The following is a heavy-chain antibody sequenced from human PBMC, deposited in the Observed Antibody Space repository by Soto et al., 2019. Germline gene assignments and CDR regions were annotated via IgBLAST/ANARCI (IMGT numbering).Heavy chain of an antibody. D-gene: IGHD1-26*01. CDR3: VREKWEGEIRVWYFDL. Sequence: QVQLQESGPGLVKPSETLSLTCTVSTDSIRNYYWTWIRQSPGKGLEWIGSIYHTGYSNYSPSLRRRVTITLDTSKRDTATIQFSLTLTSGTPADTAVYYCVREKWEGEIRVWYFDLWGRGTLVSVSS. V-gene: IGHV4-59*01. CDR1: TDSIRNYY. J-gene: IGHJ2*01. CDR2: IYHTGYS.